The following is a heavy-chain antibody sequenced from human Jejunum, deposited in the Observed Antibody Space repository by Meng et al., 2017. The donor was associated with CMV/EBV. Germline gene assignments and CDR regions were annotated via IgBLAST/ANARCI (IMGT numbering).Heavy chain of an antibody. J-gene: IGHJ5*02. V-gene: IGHV1-8*03. CDR1: EDKFSEND. CDR2: MNPRFGTA. D-gene: IGHD2-21*01. Sequence: KVTEDKFSENDRNWVRRATGQGLEWIGWMNPRFGTASYAKKYKGRLTITRDTSRSTIYMELTGLTSDDTAVYYCARKRTVGVGVWFGTWGQGTLVTVSS. CDR3: ARKRTVGVGVWFGT.